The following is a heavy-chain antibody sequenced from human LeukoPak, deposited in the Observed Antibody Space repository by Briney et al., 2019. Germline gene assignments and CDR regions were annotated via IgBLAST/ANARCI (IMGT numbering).Heavy chain of an antibody. CDR1: GGSLSRYY. D-gene: IGHD6-19*01. CDR3: ARVGYSSGWSHFDL. Sequence: SETLSLTCTVSGGSLSRYYWSWIRQPPGKGLEWIGYIYYSGSTNYNPSLESRVTISVDTSKNQFSLKLSSVTAADTAVYYCARVGYSSGWSHFDLWGRGTLVTVSS. V-gene: IGHV4-59*01. CDR2: IYYSGST. J-gene: IGHJ2*01.